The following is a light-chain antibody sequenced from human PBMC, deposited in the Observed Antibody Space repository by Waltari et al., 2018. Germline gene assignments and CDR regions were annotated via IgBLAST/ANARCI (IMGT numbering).Light chain of an antibody. CDR3: QEYDTGPLFT. CDR1: QGITSS. J-gene: IGKJ3*01. V-gene: IGKV1-27*01. Sequence: DIQMTQSPSSLSASVGDRVTITCRASQGITSSLAWYQQKPGKVPNLLIYSASILQSGVPSRFSGSGSGTEFTLTISSLQPEDVATYYCQEYDTGPLFTFGPGTKVEIK. CDR2: SAS.